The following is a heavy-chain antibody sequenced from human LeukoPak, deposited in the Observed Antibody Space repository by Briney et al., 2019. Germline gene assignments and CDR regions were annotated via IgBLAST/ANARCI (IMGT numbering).Heavy chain of an antibody. CDR3: AREVGHYGPDAFDI. CDR2: IYYSGST. CDR1: GGSISSYY. D-gene: IGHD4-17*01. V-gene: IGHV4-59*01. J-gene: IGHJ3*02. Sequence: PSETLSLTCTVSGGSISSYYWSWIRQPPGKGLEWIGYIYYSGSTNYNPSLKSRVTISVDTSKNQFSLKLSSVTAADTAVYYCAREVGHYGPDAFDIWGQGTMVTVSS.